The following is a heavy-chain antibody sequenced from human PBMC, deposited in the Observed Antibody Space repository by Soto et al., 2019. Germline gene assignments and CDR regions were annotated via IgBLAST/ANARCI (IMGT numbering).Heavy chain of an antibody. Sequence: GGSLRLSCAASGFTFSSYWMHWVRQAPGKGLVWVSRINSDGSSTSYADSVKGRFTISRDNAKNTLYLQMNSLRAEDTAVYYCARDGSGNLPFLITIFGVSMDVWGKGTTVTVSS. J-gene: IGHJ6*03. V-gene: IGHV3-74*01. CDR3: ARDGSGNLPFLITIFGVSMDV. D-gene: IGHD3-3*01. CDR2: INSDGSST. CDR1: GFTFSSYW.